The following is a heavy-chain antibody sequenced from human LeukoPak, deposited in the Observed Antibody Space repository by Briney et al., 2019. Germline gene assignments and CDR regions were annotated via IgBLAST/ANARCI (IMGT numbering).Heavy chain of an antibody. CDR2: IYTSGST. CDR3: AREGYSYGLFDC. D-gene: IGHD5-18*01. V-gene: IGHV4-61*02. CDR1: GGSISSGSYY. J-gene: IGHJ4*02. Sequence: SETLSLTCTVSGGSISSGSYYWSWIRQPAGKGLEWIGRIYTSGSTNYNPSLKSRVTISVDTSKNQFSLKLSSVTAADTAVYYCAREGYSYGLFDCWGQGTLVTVSS.